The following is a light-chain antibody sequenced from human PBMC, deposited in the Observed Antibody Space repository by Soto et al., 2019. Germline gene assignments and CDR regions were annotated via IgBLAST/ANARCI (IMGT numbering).Light chain of an antibody. J-gene: IGLJ2*01. Sequence: QPVLTQPPSVFGASGQRVTLSFPGSSSHFGASYDVHWYRQLPGTAPKLLIYGDSNRPSGVPDRFSGSKSGTSASLAITGLQAEDEADYYCQSYDSSLSAVVFGGGTKLTVL. CDR3: QSYDSSLSAVV. CDR2: GDS. V-gene: IGLV1-40*01. CDR1: SSHFGASYD.